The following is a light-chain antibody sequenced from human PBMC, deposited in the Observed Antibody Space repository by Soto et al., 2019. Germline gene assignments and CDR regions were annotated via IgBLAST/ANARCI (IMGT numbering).Light chain of an antibody. CDR3: QQYNIWPQT. Sequence: VMTQSPATLSVSPGERATLSCRASQSLRSSLAWYQQKPGQAPRLLIYGASTRATGIPARFSGSGSGTESTLTISSLQSEDFAVYFCQQYNIWPQTFGQGTKVDIK. CDR1: QSLRSS. J-gene: IGKJ1*01. CDR2: GAS. V-gene: IGKV3-15*01.